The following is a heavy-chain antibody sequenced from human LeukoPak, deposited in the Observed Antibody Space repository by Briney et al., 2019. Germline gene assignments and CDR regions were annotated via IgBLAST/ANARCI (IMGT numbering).Heavy chain of an antibody. CDR2: IYYSGST. V-gene: IGHV4-59*01. CDR3: ARMWFSSSWDRQFDP. D-gene: IGHD6-13*01. Sequence: SETLSLACTVSGGSISSYYWSWIRQPPGKGLEWIGYIYYSGSTNYNPSLKSRVTISVDTSKNQFSLKLSSVTAADTAVYYCARMWFSSSWDRQFDPWGQGTLVTVSS. J-gene: IGHJ5*02. CDR1: GGSISSYY.